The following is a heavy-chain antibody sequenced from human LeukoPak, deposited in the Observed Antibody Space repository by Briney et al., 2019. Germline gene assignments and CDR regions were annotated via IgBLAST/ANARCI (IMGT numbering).Heavy chain of an antibody. CDR1: GYSISSGYY. J-gene: IGHJ3*02. CDR2: IYHSGST. CDR3: AREVQGASDAFDI. Sequence: SETLSLTCTVSGYSISSGYYWGWIRQPPGKGLEWIGSIYHSGSTYYNPSLKSRVTISVDTSKNQFSLKLSSVTAADTAVYCCAREVQGASDAFDIWGQGTMVTVSS. D-gene: IGHD1-26*01. V-gene: IGHV4-38-2*02.